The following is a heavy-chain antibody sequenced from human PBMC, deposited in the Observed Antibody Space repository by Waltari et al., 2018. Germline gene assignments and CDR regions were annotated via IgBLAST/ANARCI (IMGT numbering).Heavy chain of an antibody. Sequence: EVQLVESGGGLVQPGGSLRRSCAASGFTFSSYSMNWVSQAPGKGLEWVADMSSSRSTIYYADSVKGRFTISRDNAKNSLFLQMNSLRAEDTAVYYCTRDLYGSGGDYFDPWGQGTLVTVSS. CDR2: MSSSRSTI. CDR3: TRDLYGSGGDYFDP. CDR1: GFTFSSYS. V-gene: IGHV3-48*04. D-gene: IGHD6-19*01. J-gene: IGHJ4*02.